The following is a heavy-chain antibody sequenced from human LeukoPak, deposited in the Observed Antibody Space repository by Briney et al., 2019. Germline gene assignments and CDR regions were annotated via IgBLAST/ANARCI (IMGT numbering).Heavy chain of an antibody. V-gene: IGHV1-24*01. CDR1: GYTLTELS. D-gene: IGHD3-16*01. J-gene: IGHJ4*02. CDR3: ATDTSMITFGGVNIFDY. Sequence: VASVKVSCKVSGYTLTELSMHRVRQAPGKGLEWMGGFDPEDGETIYAQKFQGRVTMTEDTSTDTAYMELSGLRSEDTAVYYCATDTSMITFGGVNIFDYWGQGTLVTVSS. CDR2: FDPEDGET.